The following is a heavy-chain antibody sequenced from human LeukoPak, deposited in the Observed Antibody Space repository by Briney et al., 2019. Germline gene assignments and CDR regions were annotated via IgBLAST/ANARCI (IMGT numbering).Heavy chain of an antibody. Sequence: GRSLRLSCAASGFTFSSYGMHWVRQAPGKGLEWVAVISYDGSNKYYADSVKGRFTISRDNSKNTLYLQMNSLRAEDTAVYYCAKDNSGSYYYFDYWGQGTLVTVSS. CDR3: AKDNSGSYYYFDY. CDR1: GFTFSSYG. D-gene: IGHD1-26*01. V-gene: IGHV3-30*18. J-gene: IGHJ4*02. CDR2: ISYDGSNK.